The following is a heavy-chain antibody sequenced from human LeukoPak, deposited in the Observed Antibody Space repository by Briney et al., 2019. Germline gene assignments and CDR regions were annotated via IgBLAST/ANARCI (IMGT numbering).Heavy chain of an antibody. V-gene: IGHV6-1*01. Sequence: SQTLSLTCAISGDSVSSNSFAWNWVRQSPSRGLEWLGRAYFRSKWYNDYPLSVKSRITINPDTSKNQFSLQLSSVTPEDTAVYYCVRDPVGGSTIFDCWGQGTLVTVSS. CDR2: AYFRSKWYN. CDR1: GDSVSSNSFA. J-gene: IGHJ4*02. CDR3: VRDPVGGSTIFDC. D-gene: IGHD1-26*01.